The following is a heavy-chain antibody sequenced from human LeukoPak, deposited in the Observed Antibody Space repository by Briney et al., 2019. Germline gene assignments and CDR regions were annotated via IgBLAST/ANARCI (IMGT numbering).Heavy chain of an antibody. D-gene: IGHD3-10*01. J-gene: IGHJ4*02. Sequence: GGSLRLSCAASEFTFSNYEMNWVRQAPGKGLEWVSYISSGGSTLYYADSVKDRFTISRDNAKNSLYLQMNSLRAEDTAVYYCARDPNYGSGSYADYWGQGTLVTVSS. V-gene: IGHV3-48*03. CDR1: EFTFSNYE. CDR2: ISSGGSTL. CDR3: ARDPNYGSGSYADY.